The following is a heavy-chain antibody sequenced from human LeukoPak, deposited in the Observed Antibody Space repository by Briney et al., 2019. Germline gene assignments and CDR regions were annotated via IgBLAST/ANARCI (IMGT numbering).Heavy chain of an antibody. J-gene: IGHJ6*02. CDR3: AKDIARGIQLWYYGMDV. CDR1: GFTFDDYA. Sequence: GGSLRLSCAASGFTFDDYAMHWVRQAPGKGLEWVSLISGDGGSTYYADSVKGRFTISRDNSKNFLYLQMNSLRTEDTALYYCAKDIARGIQLWYYGMDVWGQGTTVTVSS. CDR2: ISGDGGST. V-gene: IGHV3-43*02. D-gene: IGHD5-18*01.